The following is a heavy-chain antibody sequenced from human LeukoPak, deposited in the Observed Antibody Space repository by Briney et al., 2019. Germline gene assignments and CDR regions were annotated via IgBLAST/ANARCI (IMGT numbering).Heavy chain of an antibody. CDR2: ISSSSSYI. D-gene: IGHD6-13*01. V-gene: IGHV3-21*01. Sequence: PGGSLRLSCAASGFTFSSYSMNWVRQAPGKGLEWVSSISSSSSYIYYADSVKGRFTISRDNAKNSLYLQMNSLRAEDTAVYYCARHSLSGSSWYGMDVWGQGTTVTVSS. CDR3: ARHSLSGSSWYGMDV. CDR1: GFTFSSYS. J-gene: IGHJ6*02.